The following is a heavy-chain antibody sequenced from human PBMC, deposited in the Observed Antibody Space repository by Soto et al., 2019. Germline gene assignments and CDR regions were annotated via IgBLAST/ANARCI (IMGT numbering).Heavy chain of an antibody. CDR2: TYYSGTT. D-gene: IGHD3-3*01. J-gene: IGHJ6*02. V-gene: IGHV4-30-4*01. CDR3: ARVSGPYYYGLDV. CDR1: GVSISKSDYW. Sequence: QVQLQESGPRLVKPSQTLSLTCTVSGVSISKSDYWWGWSRQSPGKGLEWIGNTYYSGTTNYNPSLKCRVTTSRDTSKNQFSLKLASVAAADTAVYSCARVSGPYYYGLDVWGQGTTVTVSS.